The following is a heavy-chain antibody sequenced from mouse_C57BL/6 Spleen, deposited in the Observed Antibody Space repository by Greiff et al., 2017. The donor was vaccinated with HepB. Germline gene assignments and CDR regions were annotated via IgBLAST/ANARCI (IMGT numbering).Heavy chain of an antibody. CDR1: GFSLTSYG. J-gene: IGHJ4*01. Sequence: VQLQESGPGLVQPSQSLSITCTVSGFSLTSYGVHWVRQSPGKGLEWLGVIWSGGSTDYNAAFISRLSISKDNSKSQVFFKMNSLQADDTAIYYCARNWDGGPYYAMDYWGQGTSVTVSS. CDR2: IWSGGST. CDR3: ARNWDGGPYYAMDY. V-gene: IGHV2-2*01. D-gene: IGHD4-1*01.